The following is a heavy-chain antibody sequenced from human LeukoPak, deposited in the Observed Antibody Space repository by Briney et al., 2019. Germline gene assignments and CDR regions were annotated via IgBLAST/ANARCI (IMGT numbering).Heavy chain of an antibody. CDR3: ARDRPYFDH. J-gene: IGHJ4*02. CDR1: GFTFSSSA. CDR2: IGTSGERT. V-gene: IGHV3-23*01. Sequence: GGSLILSCSASGFTFSSSAMSWVRQAPGKGLEWVSAIGTSGERTFYADSVKGRFTISIDNSKNTLYLQMNSLRAEDTAVYYCARDRPYFDHWGQGTLVTVSS.